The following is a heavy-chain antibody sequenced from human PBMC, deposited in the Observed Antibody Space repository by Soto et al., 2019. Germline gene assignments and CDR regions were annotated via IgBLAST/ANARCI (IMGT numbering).Heavy chain of an antibody. V-gene: IGHV4-59*08. J-gene: IGHJ5*02. CDR2: IYYSGST. CDR1: GGSISSYY. Sequence: SETLSLTCTVSGGSISSYYWSWIRQPPGKGLEWIGYIYYSGSTNYNPSLKSRVTISVDTSKNQFSLKLGSVTAADTAVYYCARRRITGTTNWFDPWGQGTLVTVSS. CDR3: ARRRITGTTNWFDP. D-gene: IGHD1-7*01.